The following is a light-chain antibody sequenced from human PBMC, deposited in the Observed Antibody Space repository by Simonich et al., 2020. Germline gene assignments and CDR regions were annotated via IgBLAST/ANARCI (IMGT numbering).Light chain of an antibody. J-gene: IGLJ3*02. CDR3: SSYTSSSTWV. CDR2: DVS. CDR1: SSDGGGYKY. V-gene: IGLV2-14*03. Sequence: QSALTQPASVSGSPGQSITISCTGTSSDGGGYKYVSWYQQHPGKAPKLILYDVSKRPSGVSNRFSGSKSGNTASLTISGLQAEDEADYYCSSYTSSSTWVFGGGTKLTVL.